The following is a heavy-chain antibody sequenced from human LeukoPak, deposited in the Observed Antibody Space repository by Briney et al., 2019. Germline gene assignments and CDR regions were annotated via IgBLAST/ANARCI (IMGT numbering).Heavy chain of an antibody. J-gene: IGHJ5*02. CDR2: IYDSGST. CDR3: ARVKGVVAVNWFDP. D-gene: IGHD2-15*01. V-gene: IGHV4-39*01. CDR1: GGSIRSSYYY. Sequence: SETLSLTCTVSGGSIRSSYYYWGWIRQPPGKGLEWIGSIYDSGSTYYNPSLKSRVTISVDTSKNQFSLKLNSVTAADTAVYYCARVKGVVAVNWFDPWGQGTLVTVSS.